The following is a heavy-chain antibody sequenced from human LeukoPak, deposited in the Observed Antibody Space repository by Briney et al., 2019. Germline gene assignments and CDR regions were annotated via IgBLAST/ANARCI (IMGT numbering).Heavy chain of an antibody. CDR3: VKAQGGGYAYNWFDP. J-gene: IGHJ5*02. V-gene: IGHV3-64D*09. D-gene: IGHD5-12*01. Sequence: PGGSLRLSCSAYGFTFSNYAMHWVRQAPGKGLEYVSAISSNGGSTYYADSVKGRFTISRDNSKNTLYLQMSSLRAEDTAVYYCVKAQGGGYAYNWFDPWGQGTLVTVSS. CDR2: ISSNGGST. CDR1: GFTFSNYA.